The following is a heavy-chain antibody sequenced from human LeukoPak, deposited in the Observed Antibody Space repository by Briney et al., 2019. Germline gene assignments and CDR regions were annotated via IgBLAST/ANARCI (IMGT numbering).Heavy chain of an antibody. Sequence: GESLKISCKGSGYSFTNTWIGWVRLMPGKGLEWMGTIYPLDSDTRYSPSFQGQVTISADKSITTAYLQWSSLRASDTAMYYCATVNGSHWFFDYWGQGILVTVSS. D-gene: IGHD3-10*01. CDR1: GYSFTNTW. CDR2: IYPLDSDT. CDR3: ATVNGSHWFFDY. V-gene: IGHV5-51*01. J-gene: IGHJ4*02.